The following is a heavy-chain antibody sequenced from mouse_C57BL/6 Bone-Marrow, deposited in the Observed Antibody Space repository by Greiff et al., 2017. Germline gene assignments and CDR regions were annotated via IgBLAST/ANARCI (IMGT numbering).Heavy chain of an antibody. CDR1: GFTFSDYY. V-gene: IGHV5-12*01. CDR2: ISNGGGST. D-gene: IGHD1-1*01. CDR3: ARHDGSSFYYAMDY. J-gene: IGHJ4*01. Sequence: EVKLVESGGGLVQPGGSLKLSCAASGFTFSDYYMYWVRQTPEKRLEWVAYISNGGGSTYYPDTVKGRFTISRDNAKNTLYLQMSRLKSEDTAMYYCARHDGSSFYYAMDYWGQGTSVTVSS.